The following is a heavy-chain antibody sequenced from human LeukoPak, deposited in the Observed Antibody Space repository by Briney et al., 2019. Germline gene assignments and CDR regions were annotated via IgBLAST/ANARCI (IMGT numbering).Heavy chain of an antibody. V-gene: IGHV4-34*01. Sequence: PSETLSLTCAVYGGSFSGYYWSWIRQPPGKGLEWIGEINHSGSTNYNPSLKSRVTISVDTSKNQFSLKLSSVTAADTAVYYCARGPPDCSSTSCYAFDASDIWGQGTMVTVSS. CDR1: GGSFSGYY. D-gene: IGHD2-2*01. J-gene: IGHJ3*02. CDR3: ARGPPDCSSTSCYAFDASDI. CDR2: INHSGST.